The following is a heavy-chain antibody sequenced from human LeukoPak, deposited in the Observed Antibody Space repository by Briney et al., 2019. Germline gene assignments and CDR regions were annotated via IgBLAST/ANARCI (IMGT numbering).Heavy chain of an antibody. CDR3: ARGMRYQLFNYGMDV. CDR1: GGSFSGYY. CDR2: IDHSGST. Sequence: PSETLSLTCAVYGGSFSGYYWSWIRQPPGKGLEWIGEIDHSGSTNYNPSLKSRVTISVDTSKNQFSLKLSSVTAADTAVYYCARGMRYQLFNYGMDVWGQGTTVTVSS. V-gene: IGHV4-34*01. J-gene: IGHJ6*02. D-gene: IGHD2-2*01.